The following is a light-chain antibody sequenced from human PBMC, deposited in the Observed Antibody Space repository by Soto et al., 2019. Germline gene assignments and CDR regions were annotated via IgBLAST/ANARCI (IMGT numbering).Light chain of an antibody. Sequence: EIVLTQSPGTLSLSPGERATLSCRASQSVSSSYLAWYQQKPGQAPRLLIYRASSRATGIPDRFSGSGSGTDFTLTISRLEPEDFAVYYCQQYDSSLTFGGGTKVDIK. CDR3: QQYDSSLT. J-gene: IGKJ4*01. CDR2: RAS. CDR1: QSVSSSY. V-gene: IGKV3-20*01.